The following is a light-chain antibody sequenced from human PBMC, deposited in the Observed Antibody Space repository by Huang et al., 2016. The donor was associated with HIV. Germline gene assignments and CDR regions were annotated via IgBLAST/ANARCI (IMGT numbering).Light chain of an antibody. CDR2: AAS. J-gene: IGKJ4*01. CDR3: QQLSSFSPLT. Sequence: IQLTQSPSSLSASVGDRVTINCRASQGITNSLVWYQQKPGKAPKLLIYAASTLQSGVTSRFSGSGSGTDFTLTISSLQPEDSATYYCQQLSSFSPLTFGGGTKVEIK. CDR1: QGITNS. V-gene: IGKV1-9*01.